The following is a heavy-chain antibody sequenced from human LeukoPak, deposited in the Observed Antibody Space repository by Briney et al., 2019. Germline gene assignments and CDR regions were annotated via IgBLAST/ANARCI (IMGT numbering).Heavy chain of an antibody. CDR3: ARVLSSYYYYYMDV. Sequence: SETLSLXCTVSGGSISSGSYYWSWSRQPAGKGPEWIGRIYTSGSTNYNPSLKSRVTISVDTSKNQFSLKLSSVTAADTAVCYCARVLSSYYYYYMDVWGKGTTVTVSS. D-gene: IGHD6-19*01. CDR1: GGSISSGSYY. CDR2: IYTSGST. J-gene: IGHJ6*03. V-gene: IGHV4-61*02.